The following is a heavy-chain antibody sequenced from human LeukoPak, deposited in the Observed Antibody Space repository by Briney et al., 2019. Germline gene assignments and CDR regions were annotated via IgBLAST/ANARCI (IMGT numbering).Heavy chain of an antibody. CDR2: ISSSGSTK. J-gene: IGHJ6*03. CDR1: GFTFSSY. V-gene: IGHV3-48*04. Sequence: GGSLRLSCAASGFTFSSYMSWVRQAPGKGLEWVSYISSSGSTKFYADSVRGRFTISRDNAKNSLYLQMNSLRAEDTALYYCARTYYFDSSGYYSGGNYYYYYMDVWGKGTTVTISS. D-gene: IGHD3-22*01. CDR3: ARTYYFDSSGYYSGGNYYYYYMDV.